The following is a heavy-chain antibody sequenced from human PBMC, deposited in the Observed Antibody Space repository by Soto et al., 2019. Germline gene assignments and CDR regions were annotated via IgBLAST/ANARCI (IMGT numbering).Heavy chain of an antibody. J-gene: IGHJ4*02. D-gene: IGHD3-22*01. Sequence: SETLSLTCTVSGASITVSPYFWGWIRQPPGKGLEWIGSMYYGGVTYYTPSLKSRVTISVDTSKSQFSLRLNSVTAADTAVYYCATAPGSDDSSPYYTNVLQARGQGILVTVAS. CDR1: GASITVSPYF. CDR3: ATAPGSDDSSPYYTNVLQA. V-gene: IGHV4-39*01. CDR2: MYYGGVT.